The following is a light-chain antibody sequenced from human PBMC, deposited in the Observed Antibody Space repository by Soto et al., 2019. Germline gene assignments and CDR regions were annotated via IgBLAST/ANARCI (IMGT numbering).Light chain of an antibody. CDR3: QQYSRAPLT. CDR1: QSVSSYY. V-gene: IGKV3-20*01. Sequence: EIVLTQSPGTLSLSPGERATLSCRASQSVSSYYLAWYQQKPGQAPRLLIYDASSRPTDIPARFSGSGSGTDFTLTISSLEPEDFALYYCQQYSRAPLTFGQGTKVDIK. CDR2: DAS. J-gene: IGKJ1*01.